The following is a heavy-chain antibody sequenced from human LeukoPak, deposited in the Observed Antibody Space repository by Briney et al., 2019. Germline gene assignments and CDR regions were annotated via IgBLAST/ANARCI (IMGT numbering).Heavy chain of an antibody. CDR2: ISYSGGST. V-gene: IGHV3-23*01. CDR1: GFTFSSYA. CDR3: AKDNEYYYMNV. D-gene: IGHD1-1*01. J-gene: IGHJ6*03. Sequence: GGSLRLSCAASGFTFSSYAMSWVRRAPGKGLEWVSAISYSGGSTYYADSVKGRFTISRDNSKNTLYLQMNSLRAEDTAVYYCAKDNEYYYMNVWGKGTTVTVSS.